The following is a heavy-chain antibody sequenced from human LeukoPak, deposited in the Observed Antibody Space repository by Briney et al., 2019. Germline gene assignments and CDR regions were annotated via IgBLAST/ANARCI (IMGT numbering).Heavy chain of an antibody. J-gene: IGHJ4*02. CDR1: GGSFSGYY. CDR2: INHSGST. CDR3: ARRGGTYYYDSSGYYRFDY. Sequence: SETLSLTCAVYGGSFSGYYWSWIRQPPGKGLEWIGEINHSGSTNYNPSLKSRVTISVDTSKNQFSLKLSSVTAADTAVHYCARRGGTYYYDSSGYYRFDYWGQGTLVTVSS. D-gene: IGHD3-22*01. V-gene: IGHV4-34*01.